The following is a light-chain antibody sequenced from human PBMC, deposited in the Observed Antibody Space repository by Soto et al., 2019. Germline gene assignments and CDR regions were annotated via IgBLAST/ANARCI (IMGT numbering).Light chain of an antibody. CDR1: QSVSSSY. CDR3: QQYGSSPPHT. J-gene: IGKJ1*01. Sequence: EIVLTQSPGTLSLSPGERATLSCRASQSVSSSYLAWYQQKPGQAPRLLIYGASSRATGIPDRFSGSGSGTDFTLTISRLEPEDFALYYCQQYGSSPPHTFGQGTKGEIK. CDR2: GAS. V-gene: IGKV3-20*01.